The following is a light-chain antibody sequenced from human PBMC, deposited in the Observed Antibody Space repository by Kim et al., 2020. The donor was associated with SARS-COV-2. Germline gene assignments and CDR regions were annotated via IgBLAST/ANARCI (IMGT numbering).Light chain of an antibody. Sequence: AYVGDRVTITCRASQTISGYLNWYQQKPGKAPKLLIYAASSLLGGVPSRFSGSGSGTDFTLTISSLQPEDFATYHCQQSYSTPPTFGQGTKVDIK. CDR3: QQSYSTPPT. V-gene: IGKV1-39*01. CDR2: AAS. J-gene: IGKJ1*01. CDR1: QTISGY.